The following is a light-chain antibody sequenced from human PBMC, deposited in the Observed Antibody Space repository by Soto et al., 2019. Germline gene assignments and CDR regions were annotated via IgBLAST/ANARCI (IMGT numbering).Light chain of an antibody. Sequence: DIPMTQSPSFLSASVGDRVTIACRASQTISRFLFWYQQKPGEAPNLLIYDAFTLQSGVPSRFSGSGSGTDFTLTIKSLQPEDFATYYCQQGYSSPWTFGQGTK. CDR3: QQGYSSPWT. CDR1: QTISRF. J-gene: IGKJ1*01. CDR2: DAF. V-gene: IGKV1-39*01.